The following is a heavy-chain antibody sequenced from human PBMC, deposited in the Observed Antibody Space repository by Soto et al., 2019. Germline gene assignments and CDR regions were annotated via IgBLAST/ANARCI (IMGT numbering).Heavy chain of an antibody. CDR3: ARDLGYCSSTSCYGAPYNRFDP. J-gene: IGHJ5*02. D-gene: IGHD2-2*01. CDR2: IIPIFGTA. V-gene: IGHV1-69*01. Sequence: QVQLVQSGAEVKKPGSSVKVSCKASGGTFSSYAISWVRQAPGQGLEWMGGIIPIFGTANYAQKFQGRVTITADESTSTAYMELSSLRSEDTAVYYCARDLGYCSSTSCYGAPYNRFDPWGQGTLVTVSS. CDR1: GGTFSSYA.